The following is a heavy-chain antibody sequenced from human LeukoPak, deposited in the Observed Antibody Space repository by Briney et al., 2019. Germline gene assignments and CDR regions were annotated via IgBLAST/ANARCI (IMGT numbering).Heavy chain of an antibody. Sequence: SETLSLTCTVSSGSMSNYYWSRIRQHPGKGLEWIGYIYYSGSTYYNPSLKSRVTISVDTSKNQFSLKLSSVTAADTAVYYCARGVKRLYANWFDPWGQGTLVTVSS. V-gene: IGHV4-59*06. J-gene: IGHJ5*02. CDR1: SGSMSNYY. CDR3: ARGVKRLYANWFDP. D-gene: IGHD6-25*01. CDR2: IYYSGST.